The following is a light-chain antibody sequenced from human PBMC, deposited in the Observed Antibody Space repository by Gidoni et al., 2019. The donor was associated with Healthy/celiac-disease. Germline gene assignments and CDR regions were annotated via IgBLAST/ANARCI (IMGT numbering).Light chain of an antibody. Sequence: DIQMTQSPSSLSASVGDRVTITCRASQSISSYLNWYQQKPGKAPKLLIYAASSLQSGVPSRFSGSGSGTDFTLTISSLQPEYFATYYFQQSYSTPPTFGGGTKVEIK. CDR1: QSISSY. CDR2: AAS. V-gene: IGKV1-39*01. J-gene: IGKJ4*01. CDR3: QQSYSTPPT.